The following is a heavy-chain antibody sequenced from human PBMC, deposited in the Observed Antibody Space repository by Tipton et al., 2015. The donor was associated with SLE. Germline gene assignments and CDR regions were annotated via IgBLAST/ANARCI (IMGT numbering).Heavy chain of an antibody. CDR1: GGAISSSSYY. CDR3: ARAKGIATRDDAFDI. Sequence: TLSLTCTVSGGAISSSSYYCGLFRQPPGKGLEWIGSIYYSGSTYYNPSLKSRVTISVDTSKNQFSLKLSSVTAADTAVYYCARAKGIATRDDAFDIWGQGTILPVS. D-gene: IGHD6-6*01. CDR2: IYYSGST. V-gene: IGHV4-39*07. J-gene: IGHJ3*02.